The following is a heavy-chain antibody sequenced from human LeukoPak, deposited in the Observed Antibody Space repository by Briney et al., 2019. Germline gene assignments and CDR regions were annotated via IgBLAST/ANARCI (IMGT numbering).Heavy chain of an antibody. D-gene: IGHD6-13*01. Sequence: ASVKVPCKASGYTFTSYDINWVRQATGQGLEWMGWMNPNSGNTGYAQKFQGRVTMTRNTSISTAYMELSSLRSEDTAVYYCAREHSSSWDQFDYWGQGTLVTVSS. CDR3: AREHSSSWDQFDY. CDR1: GYTFTSYD. J-gene: IGHJ4*02. V-gene: IGHV1-8*01. CDR2: MNPNSGNT.